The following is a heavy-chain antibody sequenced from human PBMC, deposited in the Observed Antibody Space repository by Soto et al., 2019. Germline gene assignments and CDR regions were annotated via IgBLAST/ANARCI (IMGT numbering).Heavy chain of an antibody. CDR1: GYTFGPFW. J-gene: IGHJ3*01. CDR3: VRDRGYPDSFDV. V-gene: IGHV3-74*01. D-gene: IGHD3-10*01. Sequence: EVQLVESGGGLVQPGASLRLSCAASGYTFGPFWMHWVRQAPGEGLVWVSHINSDGSTIVYADSVKGRFTISRDNAKNTLYLQMNSLKAEDTAVYYCVRDRGYPDSFDVWGRGTMVTVSS. CDR2: INSDGSTI.